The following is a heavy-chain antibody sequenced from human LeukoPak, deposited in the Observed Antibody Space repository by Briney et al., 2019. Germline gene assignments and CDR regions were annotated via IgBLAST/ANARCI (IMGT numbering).Heavy chain of an antibody. J-gene: IGHJ4*02. CDR1: GFAFSTYW. CDR2: IRTDGGST. D-gene: IGHD3-16*01. CDR3: ATDRVWGGFDY. Sequence: GGSLRLSCAASGFAFSTYWMHWVRQAPGKGLVWVSRIRTDGGSTYYADSVKGRFTVSRDNAKNTLYLQMNSLRVEDTAVYYCATDRVWGGFDYWGLGALVTVSS. V-gene: IGHV3-74*01.